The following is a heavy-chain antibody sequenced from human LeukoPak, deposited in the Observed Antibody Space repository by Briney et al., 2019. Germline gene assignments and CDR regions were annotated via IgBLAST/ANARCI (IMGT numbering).Heavy chain of an antibody. Sequence: ASVKVSXKASGYTFTGYYMHWVRQAPGQGLEWMGWISAYNGNTNYVQKVQGRVIMTRDTSTSTAYMDVRSLRSDDTAVYYCARLVCSSSSCWDSAAFDIWGQGTMVTVSS. V-gene: IGHV1-18*04. CDR3: ARLVCSSSSCWDSAAFDI. D-gene: IGHD2-15*01. J-gene: IGHJ3*02. CDR2: ISAYNGNT. CDR1: GYTFTGYY.